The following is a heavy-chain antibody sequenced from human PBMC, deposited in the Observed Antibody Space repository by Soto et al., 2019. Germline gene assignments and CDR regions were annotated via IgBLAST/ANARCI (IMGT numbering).Heavy chain of an antibody. V-gene: IGHV4-59*01. J-gene: IGHJ4*02. D-gene: IGHD2-15*01. CDR2: IYFSGSS. CDR3: ARHIASQHCSGGSCYGPFDY. CDR1: GGSISSYY. Sequence: SETLSLTCTVSGGSISSYYWSWIRQPPGKGLEYIGYIYFSGSSNYNPSLKSRLTISLDTSKNQFSLKLSSVTAADTAVYYCARHIASQHCSGGSCYGPFDYWGQGTPVTAPQ.